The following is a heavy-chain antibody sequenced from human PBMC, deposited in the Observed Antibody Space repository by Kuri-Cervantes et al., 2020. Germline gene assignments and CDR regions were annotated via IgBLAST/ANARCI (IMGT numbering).Heavy chain of an antibody. CDR1: GFTFTSSA. V-gene: IGHV1-2*04. CDR3: ARVPIAAAVNYWYFDL. J-gene: IGHJ2*01. D-gene: IGHD6-13*01. CDR2: INPNSGGT. Sequence: ASVKVSCKASGFTFTSSAVQWVRQARGQGLEWMGWINPNSGGTNYAQKFQGWVTMTRDTSISTAYMELSSLRSEDTAVYYCARVPIAAAVNYWYFDLWGRGTLVTVSS.